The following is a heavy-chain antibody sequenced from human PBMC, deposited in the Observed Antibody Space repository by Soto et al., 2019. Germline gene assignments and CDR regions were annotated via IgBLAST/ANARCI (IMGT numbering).Heavy chain of an antibody. CDR1: GFTISGDA. CDR2: ISSSSNTI. J-gene: IGHJ3*02. CDR3: ARPVARYLGQLERPDAFDI. V-gene: IGHV3-48*02. Sequence: GGSLRLSCAASGFTISGDAMSWVRQAPGKGLEWVSYISSSSNTIYYADSVKGRFTISRDNAKNSLYLQMNSLRDEDTAVYYCARPVARYLGQLERPDAFDIWGQGTMVTVSS. D-gene: IGHD1-1*01.